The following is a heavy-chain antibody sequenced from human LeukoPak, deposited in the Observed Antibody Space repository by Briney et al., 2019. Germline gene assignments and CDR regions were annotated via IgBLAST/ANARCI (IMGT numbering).Heavy chain of an antibody. V-gene: IGHV4-30-4*01. CDR3: ARGGAYYYDSTVDY. CDR2: IYYSGST. CDR1: GGSISSGDYY. D-gene: IGHD3-22*01. Sequence: SSETLSLTCTVSGGSISSGDYYWSWIRQPPGKGLEWIGYIYYSGSTYYNPSLKSRVTISVDTSKNQFSLKLSSVTAADTVVYYCARGGAYYYDSTVDYWGQGTLVTVSS. J-gene: IGHJ4*02.